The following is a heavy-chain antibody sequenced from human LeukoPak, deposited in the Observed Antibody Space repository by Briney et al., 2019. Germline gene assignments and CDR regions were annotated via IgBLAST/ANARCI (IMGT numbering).Heavy chain of an antibody. J-gene: IGHJ4*02. V-gene: IGHV4-34*01. Sequence: SETLSLTCAVYGGSFCGSYWSWIRQPPGKGLEWIGEINHSGSTNYNPSLKSRVTISVDTSKNQFSLKLSSVTAADTAVYYCARGDSSSSMRRYFDYWSQGTLVTVSS. CDR2: INHSGST. CDR1: GGSFCGSY. CDR3: ARGDSSSSMRRYFDY. D-gene: IGHD6-6*01.